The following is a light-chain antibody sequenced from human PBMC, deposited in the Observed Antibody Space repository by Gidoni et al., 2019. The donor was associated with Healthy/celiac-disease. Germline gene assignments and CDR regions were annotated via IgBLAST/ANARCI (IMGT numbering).Light chain of an antibody. J-gene: IGKJ1*01. CDR2: VAS. Sequence: EVVMTPTPATLSVSPGDRATLACRASQRVSSNLAWYQQKPGQAPRLLIYVASTRPTGIPSRFSGSGSGTEFTLTISSLQSEDFAAYYCQQHNNWQVTFGQGTQVEIK. CDR3: QQHNNWQVT. V-gene: IGKV3-15*01. CDR1: QRVSSN.